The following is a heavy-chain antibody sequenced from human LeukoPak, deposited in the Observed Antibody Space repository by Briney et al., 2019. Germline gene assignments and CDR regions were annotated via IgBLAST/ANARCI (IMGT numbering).Heavy chain of an antibody. CDR2: INPNSGGT. Sequence: ASVKVSCKASGYTFTGYYMHWVRQAPGQGLEWMGWINPNSGGTNYAQKFQSRVTMTRDTSISTAYMELSRLRSDDTAVYYCARVETVDTAMVRSWYFDYWGQGTLVTVSS. V-gene: IGHV1-2*02. CDR3: ARVETVDTAMVRSWYFDY. J-gene: IGHJ4*02. D-gene: IGHD5-18*01. CDR1: GYTFTGYY.